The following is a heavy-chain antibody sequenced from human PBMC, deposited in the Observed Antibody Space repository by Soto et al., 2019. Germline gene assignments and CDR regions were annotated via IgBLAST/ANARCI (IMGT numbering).Heavy chain of an antibody. V-gene: IGHV1-69*12. CDR2: IIPMFGTA. CDR3: ARSRANYYDSRGYYYSTFDY. Sequence: QVQLVQSGAEVKKPGSSVKVSCKTSGGTFSSYAISWVRQAPGQGLEGMGGIIPMFGTANYAQQFQGRVTITADEYTSTAYMELSSLRSEDTAVYYCARSRANYYDSRGYYYSTFDYWGQGTLVTVSS. J-gene: IGHJ4*02. D-gene: IGHD3-22*01. CDR1: GGTFSSYA.